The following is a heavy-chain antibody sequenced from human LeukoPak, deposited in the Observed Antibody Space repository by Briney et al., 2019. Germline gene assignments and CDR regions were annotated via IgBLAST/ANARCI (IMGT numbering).Heavy chain of an antibody. CDR3: TRARIQLWSDAFDI. CDR1: GFTFGDYA. J-gene: IGHJ3*02. V-gene: IGHV3-49*04. D-gene: IGHD5-18*01. CDR2: IRSKAYGGTT. Sequence: GGSLRLSCTASGFTFGDYAMSWVRQAPGKGLEWVGFIRSKAYGGTTEYAVSVKGRFTISRDDSKSIAYLQMNSLKTEDTAVYYCTRARIQLWSDAFDIWGQGTMVTVSS.